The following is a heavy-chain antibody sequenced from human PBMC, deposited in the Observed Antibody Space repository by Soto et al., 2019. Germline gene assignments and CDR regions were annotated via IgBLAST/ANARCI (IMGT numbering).Heavy chain of an antibody. CDR3: AGREYYYDSSGATAAESYFDY. J-gene: IGHJ4*02. CDR2: IIPIFGTA. D-gene: IGHD3-22*01. V-gene: IGHV1-69*06. Sequence: QVQLVQSGAEVKKPGSSVKVSCKASGGTFSSYAISWVRQAPGQGLEWMGGIIPIFGTANYAQKVQGRVTITADKSTSTAYMELSSLRSEDTAVYYCAGREYYYDSSGATAAESYFDYWGQGTLVTVSS. CDR1: GGTFSSYA.